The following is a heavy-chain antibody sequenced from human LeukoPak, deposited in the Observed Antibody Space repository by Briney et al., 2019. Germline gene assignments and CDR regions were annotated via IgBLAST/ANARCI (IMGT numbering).Heavy chain of an antibody. Sequence: GGSLRLSCAASGITFNNYWMHWVREAPGKGLLWVSRINTDGSSTSYAVSVKGRFTITRDNAKNMVYLQMNSLRGEDTAVYYCARENFDPWGQGTQVTVSS. CDR2: INTDGSST. V-gene: IGHV3-74*01. J-gene: IGHJ5*02. CDR3: ARENFDP. CDR1: GITFNNYW.